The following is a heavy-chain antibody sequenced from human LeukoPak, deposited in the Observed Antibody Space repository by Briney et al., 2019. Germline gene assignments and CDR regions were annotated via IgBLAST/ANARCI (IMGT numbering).Heavy chain of an antibody. D-gene: IGHD4-23*01. Sequence: SETLSLTRTVSGGSISSYYWNWIRQPPGKGLEWIGYIYYSGATNYNPSLKSRVTMSIDTSRNQFSLKLSSVTAADTAVYFCARDDHGGNSNFAFDYWGQGTLVTVSS. CDR1: GGSISSYY. J-gene: IGHJ4*02. CDR3: ARDDHGGNSNFAFDY. CDR2: IYYSGAT. V-gene: IGHV4-59*01.